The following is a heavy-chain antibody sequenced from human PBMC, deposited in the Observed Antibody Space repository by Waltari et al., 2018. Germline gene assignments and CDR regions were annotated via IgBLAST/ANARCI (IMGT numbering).Heavy chain of an antibody. CDR1: GDSISRSSYY. J-gene: IGHJ5*02. Sequence: QVQLQESGPGLVKPSETLSPTCTVSGDSISRSSYYWGWHRQTPRNGLEWIGSIFYSGGTYYNPSLRSRVTISRDKSKNQFSLKVTSVTAADTAVYYCARKYHSSGYYFLGWFDPWGQGTLVTVSS. D-gene: IGHD3-22*01. CDR3: ARKYHSSGYYFLGWFDP. V-gene: IGHV4-39*01. CDR2: IFYSGGT.